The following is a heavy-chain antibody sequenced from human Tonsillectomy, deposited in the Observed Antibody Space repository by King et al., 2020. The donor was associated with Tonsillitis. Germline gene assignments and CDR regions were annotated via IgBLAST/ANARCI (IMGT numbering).Heavy chain of an antibody. Sequence: VQLVESGGGVVQPGRSLRLSCAASGFTFSSYGMHWVRQAPGKGLEWVAFIWYDGNNKYYADSVKGRFTISRDNSENTLYLQMNSLRAEDTAVYYYASSAGTFSYYYYMDVWGKGTTVTVSS. CDR3: ASSAGTFSYYYYMDV. D-gene: IGHD6-13*01. CDR2: IWYDGNNK. CDR1: GFTFSSYG. J-gene: IGHJ6*03. V-gene: IGHV3-33*08.